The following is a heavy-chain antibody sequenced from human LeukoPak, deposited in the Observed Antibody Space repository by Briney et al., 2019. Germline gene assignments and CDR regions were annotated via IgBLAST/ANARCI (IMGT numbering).Heavy chain of an antibody. J-gene: IGHJ4*02. V-gene: IGHV3-30-3*01. Sequence: GGSLRLSCAASGFTFSSYAMHWVRQAPGKGLEWVAVISYDGSNKYYADSVKGRFTISRDNSKNTLYLQMNSLRAEDTAVYYCARGIYSGYDSDYFDYWGQGTLVTVSS. CDR1: GFTFSSYA. CDR2: ISYDGSNK. D-gene: IGHD5-12*01. CDR3: ARGIYSGYDSDYFDY.